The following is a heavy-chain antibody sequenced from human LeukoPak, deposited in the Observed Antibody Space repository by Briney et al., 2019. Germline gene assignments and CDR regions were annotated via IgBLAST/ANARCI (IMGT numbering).Heavy chain of an antibody. CDR2: ISGSGGST. V-gene: IGHV3-23*01. CDR3: AKDRRAAAVAEYFQH. CDR1: GFTFSSYA. D-gene: IGHD6-13*01. Sequence: GGSLRLSCAASGFTFSSYAMSWVRQAPGKGLEWVSAISGSGGSTYYADSVKGRFTISRDNSKNTLYLQMNCLRAEDTAVYYCAKDRRAAAVAEYFQHWGQGTLVTVSS. J-gene: IGHJ1*01.